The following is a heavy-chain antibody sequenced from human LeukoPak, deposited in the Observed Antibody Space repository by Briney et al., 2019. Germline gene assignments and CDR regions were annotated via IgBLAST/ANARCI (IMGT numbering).Heavy chain of an antibody. CDR1: GGSFSGYY. CDR3: ARAGYNFGELAFDI. D-gene: IGHD3-10*01. V-gene: IGHV4-34*01. CDR2: INHSGST. Sequence: SETLSLTCAVYGGSFSGYYWSWIRRPPGKGLEWIGEINHSGSTNYNPSLKSRVTISVDTSKNQFSLKLSSVTAADTAVYYCARAGYNFGELAFDIWGQGTMVTASS. J-gene: IGHJ3*02.